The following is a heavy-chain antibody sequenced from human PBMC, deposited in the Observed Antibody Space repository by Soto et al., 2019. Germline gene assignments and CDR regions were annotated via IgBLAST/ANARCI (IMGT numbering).Heavy chain of an antibody. D-gene: IGHD3-3*01. CDR3: ARTGPAVRFLEWPNNWFDP. CDR1: GYSFTSYW. CDR2: FFPGEPVT. J-gene: IGHJ5*02. V-gene: IGHV5-51*01. Sequence: GESLKISCKGSGYSFTSYWIGWVRQMPGKGLEWMGSFFPGEPVTRYSPSFQGQVTISADKSISTAYLQWSSLKASDTAMYYCARTGPAVRFLEWPNNWFDPWGQGTLVTVSS.